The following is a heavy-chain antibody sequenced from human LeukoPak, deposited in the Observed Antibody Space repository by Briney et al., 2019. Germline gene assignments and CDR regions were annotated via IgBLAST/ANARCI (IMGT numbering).Heavy chain of an antibody. V-gene: IGHV1-18*01. Sequence: GASVKVSCKASGYTFINDAIGWVRQAPGQGLEWIGWISAYNGNTNYAQNLQDRLNLTRDTSTGTVYMELRGLRSDDTAVYYCARDRVGITGNWFDPWGQGTLVTVSS. CDR2: ISAYNGNT. CDR3: ARDRVGITGNWFDP. CDR1: GYTFINDA. J-gene: IGHJ5*02. D-gene: IGHD1-26*01.